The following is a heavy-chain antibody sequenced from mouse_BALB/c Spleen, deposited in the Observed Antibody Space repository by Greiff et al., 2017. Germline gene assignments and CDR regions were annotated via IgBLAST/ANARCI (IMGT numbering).Heavy chain of an antibody. D-gene: IGHD1-1*01. CDR2: IDPYNGGT. CDR3: ARVYYYGSSPYFDY. CDR1: GYSFTGYN. Sequence: EVKLQESGPELGKPGASVKISCKASGYSFTGYNMYWVKQSHRKSLEWIGYIDPYNGGTSYNQKSKGKATLTVDKSSSTAYMHLNSLTSEDSAIYYCARVYYYGSSPYFDYWGQGTTLTVSS. V-gene: IGHV1S135*01. J-gene: IGHJ2*01.